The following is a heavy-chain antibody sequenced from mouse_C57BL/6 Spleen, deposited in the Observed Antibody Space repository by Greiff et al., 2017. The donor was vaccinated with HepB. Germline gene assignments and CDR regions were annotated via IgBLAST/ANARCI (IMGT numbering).Heavy chain of an antibody. CDR3: TTLYDYGSSPGGAY. Sequence: VQLQQSGAELVRPGASVTLSCKASGYTFTDYEMHWVKQTPVHGLEWIGAIDPETGGTAYNQKFKGKAILTADKSSSTAYMELRSLTSEDSAVYYCTTLYDYGSSPGGAYWGQGTLVTVSA. D-gene: IGHD1-1*01. CDR2: IDPETGGT. CDR1: GYTFTDYE. V-gene: IGHV1-15*01. J-gene: IGHJ3*01.